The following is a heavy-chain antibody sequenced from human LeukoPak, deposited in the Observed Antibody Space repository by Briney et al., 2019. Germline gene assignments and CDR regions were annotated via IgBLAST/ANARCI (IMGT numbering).Heavy chain of an antibody. CDR3: ARVWGAVPDVFGY. J-gene: IGHJ4*02. Sequence: GASVTVSCKASGYTFTGYYMHWVRQAPGQGLEWMGWINPNSGGTNYAQKFQGRVTMTRDTSISTAYMELSRLRSDDTAVYYCARVWGAVPDVFGYWGQGTLVTVSS. D-gene: IGHD1-26*01. CDR1: GYTFTGYY. V-gene: IGHV1-2*02. CDR2: INPNSGGT.